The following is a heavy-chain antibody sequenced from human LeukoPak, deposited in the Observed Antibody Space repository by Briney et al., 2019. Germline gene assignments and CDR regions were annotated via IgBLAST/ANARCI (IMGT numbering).Heavy chain of an antibody. CDR2: INPSGGNT. Sequence: GASVKVSCKASGYTXTSYYMHGLRQAPGQGLEWMGIINPSGGNTNYAQKFQGRVTMTRDTSTSTVFMEVNSLRSEDTAMYYCAREGPGSGCFFDYWGQGTLVTVSS. V-gene: IGHV1-46*01. J-gene: IGHJ4*02. D-gene: IGHD6-19*01. CDR1: GYTXTSYY. CDR3: AREGPGSGCFFDY.